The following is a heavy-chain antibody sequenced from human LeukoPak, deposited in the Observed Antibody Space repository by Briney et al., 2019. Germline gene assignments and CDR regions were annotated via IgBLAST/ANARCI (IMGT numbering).Heavy chain of an antibody. V-gene: IGHV5-51*01. D-gene: IGHD3-3*01. J-gene: IGHJ6*03. CDR1: GYSFTSYW. Sequence: GESLKISCKGSGYSFTSYWIGWVRQMPGKGLEWMGIIYPGDSDTRYSPSFQGQVTISADKSISTAYLQWSSLKASDTAMYHCARHANPLYDFWSGFGYMDVWGKGTTVTVSS. CDR2: IYPGDSDT. CDR3: ARHANPLYDFWSGFGYMDV.